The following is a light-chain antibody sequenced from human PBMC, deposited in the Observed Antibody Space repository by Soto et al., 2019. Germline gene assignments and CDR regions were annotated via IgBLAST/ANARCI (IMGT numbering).Light chain of an antibody. CDR1: ESVITRY. V-gene: IGKV3-20*01. CDR3: QYHGSSPPFT. CDR2: GAS. Sequence: ERVLTPSPGTRDLSPGERATLACRASESVITRYSACYHQKPGQAPRLLIYGASRRATGIPDSFSSSWSCTELTLPSSMLDPEGFAGYFFQYHGSSPPFTFGKGRPLEIK. J-gene: IGKJ5*01.